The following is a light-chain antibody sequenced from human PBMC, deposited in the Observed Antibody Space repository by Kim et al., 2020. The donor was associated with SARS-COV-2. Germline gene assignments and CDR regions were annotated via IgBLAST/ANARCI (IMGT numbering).Light chain of an antibody. J-gene: IGLJ3*02. V-gene: IGLV2-14*01. CDR3: SSYTTDNTWV. CDR2: DVT. Sequence: QSALTQPASVSGSPGQSITVSCSGTSSDVGAHNYVCWYQQYPDKPPKLIIYDVTKRRSELSDRFSGSKSGNTASLTISGLQAEDEADYYCSSYTTDNTWVFGGGTQLTVL. CDR1: SSDVGAHNY.